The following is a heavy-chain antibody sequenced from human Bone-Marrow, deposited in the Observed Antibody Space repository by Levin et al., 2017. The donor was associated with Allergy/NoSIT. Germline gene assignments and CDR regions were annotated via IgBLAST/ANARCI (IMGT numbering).Heavy chain of an antibody. D-gene: IGHD2-2*01. CDR3: AGCPLTGSSVSCFFVH. CDR1: SGSIPSSDYY. V-gene: IGHV4-61*02. Sequence: SQTLSLPCTVSSGSIPSSDYYWNWVRQPAGKGLEWIGRIYSSGGTKYNPSLESRVTMSVDMSRNQFSLELNSVTAADTAVYYCAGCPLTGSSVSCFFVHWGQGNLVTVSS. J-gene: IGHJ5*02. CDR2: IYSSGGT.